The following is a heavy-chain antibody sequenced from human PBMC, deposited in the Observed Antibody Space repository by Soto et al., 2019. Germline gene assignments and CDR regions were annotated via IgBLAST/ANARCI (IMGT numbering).Heavy chain of an antibody. J-gene: IGHJ3*02. D-gene: IGHD7-27*01. CDR3: ARVSAWGTCAFDI. CDR1: GGSFSGYY. Sequence: SETLSLTCAVYGGSFSGYYWSWIRQPPGKGLEWIGEINHSGSTNYNPSLKSRVTISVDTSKNQFSLKLSSVTAADTAVYYCARVSAWGTCAFDIWGQGTMVTVSS. CDR2: INHSGST. V-gene: IGHV4-34*01.